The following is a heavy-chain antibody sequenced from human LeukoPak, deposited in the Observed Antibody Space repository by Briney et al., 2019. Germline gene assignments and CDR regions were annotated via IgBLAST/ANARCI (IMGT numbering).Heavy chain of an antibody. CDR2: IWNDGSNK. Sequence: PGGSLRLSCAASGFTFSTYGMHWVRQAPGKGLEWVAIIWNDGSNKYYADSVKGRFTVSRDNSKNTLYLQMNSLRAEDTALYYCARPAYGDSWYYFDYWGQGTLVTVSS. CDR1: GFTFSTYG. J-gene: IGHJ4*02. D-gene: IGHD4-17*01. CDR3: ARPAYGDSWYYFDY. V-gene: IGHV3-33*01.